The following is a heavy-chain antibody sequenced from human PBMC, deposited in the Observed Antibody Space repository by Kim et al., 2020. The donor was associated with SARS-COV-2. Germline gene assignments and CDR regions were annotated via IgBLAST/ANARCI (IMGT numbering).Heavy chain of an antibody. CDR3: ARHGAGNYYDSSGYYADY. CDR2: IYPGDSDT. CDR1: GYSFTSYW. D-gene: IGHD3-22*01. Sequence: GESLKISCKGSGYSFTSYWIGWVRQMPGKGLEWMGIIYPGDSDTRYSPSFQGQVTISADKSISTAYLQWSSLKASDTAMYYCARHGAGNYYDSSGYYADYWGQGTLVTVSS. J-gene: IGHJ4*02. V-gene: IGHV5-51*01.